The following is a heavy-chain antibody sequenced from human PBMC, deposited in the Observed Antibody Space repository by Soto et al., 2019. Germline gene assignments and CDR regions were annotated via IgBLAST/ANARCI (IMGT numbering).Heavy chain of an antibody. CDR2: ISAYNGNT. J-gene: IGHJ4*02. CDR1: GYTFTSYC. V-gene: IGHV1-18*01. D-gene: IGHD6-19*01. CDR3: AASAVAGTFDY. Sequence: GGSVEVSCKASGYTFTSYCISWVRQAPGQGLEWMGWISAYNGNTNYAQKLQGRVTMTTDTSTSTAYMELRSLRSDDTAVYYCAASAVAGTFDYWGQGTLVTVSS.